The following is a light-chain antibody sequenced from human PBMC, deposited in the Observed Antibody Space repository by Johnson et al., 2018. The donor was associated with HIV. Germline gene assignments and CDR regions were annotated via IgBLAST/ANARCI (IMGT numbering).Light chain of an antibody. V-gene: IGLV1-51*02. CDR1: SSNIGSND. CDR2: ENN. Sequence: QLVLTQPPSVSAAPGQKVTVSCSGSSSNIGSNDVSWYQQFPGAAPKLLIYENNKRPSGIPDRFSGSKSGTSATLGIPGLQPGDEADYYCATWDRSLTIGGVFGTGTKVTVL. J-gene: IGLJ1*01. CDR3: ATWDRSLTIGGV.